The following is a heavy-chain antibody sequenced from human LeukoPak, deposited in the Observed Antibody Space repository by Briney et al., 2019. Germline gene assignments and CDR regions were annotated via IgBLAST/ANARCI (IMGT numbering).Heavy chain of an antibody. CDR1: GGTFSSYA. CDR3: AREMDDFWSGTFDY. Sequence: ASVKVSCKASGGTFSSYAISWVRQTPRQGLECMGGIIPIFGTANYGQKFQGRVTITTDESTSTAYMELSSLRSEDTAVYYCAREMDDFWSGTFDYGGQGTLVTVSS. D-gene: IGHD3-3*01. J-gene: IGHJ4*02. V-gene: IGHV1-69*05. CDR2: IIPIFGTA.